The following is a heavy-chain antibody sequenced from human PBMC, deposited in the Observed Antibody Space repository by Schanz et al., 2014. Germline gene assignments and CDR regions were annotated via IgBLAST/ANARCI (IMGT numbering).Heavy chain of an antibody. CDR3: ARRNFYDKSAAFDY. J-gene: IGHJ4*02. D-gene: IGHD3-9*01. CDR1: GFTFSSYT. CDR2: SRNKGHSYTS. Sequence: EVQLVESGGALVQPGGSLRLSCSVSGFTFSSYTMHWVRQAPGKGLEWVGHSRNKGHSYTSEYAASVKGRFTISRDESESSLYLQMDSLKTEDTAVYYCARRNFYDKSAAFDYWGQGSLVTVSS. V-gene: IGHV3-72*01.